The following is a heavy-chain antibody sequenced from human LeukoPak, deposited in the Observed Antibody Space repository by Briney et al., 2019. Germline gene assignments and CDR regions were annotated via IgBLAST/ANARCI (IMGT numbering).Heavy chain of an antibody. J-gene: IGHJ4*02. CDR3: ARGGYCTNGVCYIDY. Sequence: GASVKVSCKASGYTFTSYGISWVRQAPGQGLEWMGWISAYNGNTNYAQKLQGRVTMTTDTSTSTACMELRSLRSDDTAVYYCARGGYCTNGVCYIDYWGQGTLVTVSS. D-gene: IGHD2-8*01. CDR1: GYTFTSYG. V-gene: IGHV1-18*01. CDR2: ISAYNGNT.